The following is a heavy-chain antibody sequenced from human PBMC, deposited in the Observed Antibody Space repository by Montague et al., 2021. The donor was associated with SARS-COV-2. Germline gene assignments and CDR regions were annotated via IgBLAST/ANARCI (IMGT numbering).Heavy chain of an antibody. CDR3: ARDIAVAGLFDY. J-gene: IGHJ4*02. D-gene: IGHD6-19*01. Sequence: TLSLTCTVSGGSISSGSYYWSWIRQPAGKGLEWIGRISISGSTNYNPSLKSRVTISVDTPKNQFSLKLSSVTAADTAVYYCARDIAVAGLFDYWGQGNPGHRLL. V-gene: IGHV4-61*02. CDR1: GGSISSGSYY. CDR2: ISISGST.